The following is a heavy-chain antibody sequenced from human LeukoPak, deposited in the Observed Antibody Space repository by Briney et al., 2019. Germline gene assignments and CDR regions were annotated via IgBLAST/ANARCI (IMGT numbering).Heavy chain of an antibody. D-gene: IGHD6-13*01. CDR1: GGSISSGGYS. V-gene: IGHV4-30-2*01. J-gene: IGHJ3*02. CDR2: IYHSGST. Sequence: PSQTLSLTCAVSGGSISSGGYSWSWIRQPPGKGLEWIGYIYHSGSTYYNPSLKSRVTISVDRSKNQFSLKLSSVTAADTAVYYCASSSWYDAFDIWGQGKMVTVSS. CDR3: ASSSWYDAFDI.